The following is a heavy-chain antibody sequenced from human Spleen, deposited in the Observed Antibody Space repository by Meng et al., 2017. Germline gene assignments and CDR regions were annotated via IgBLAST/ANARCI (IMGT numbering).Heavy chain of an antibody. CDR2: ISNSGSSI. J-gene: IGHJ4*02. V-gene: IGHV3-11*01. CDR1: GFTFSDHH. CDR3: ASGGHYFGS. Sequence: QALLVDSGGDLVTPGGSLRLSCAASGFTFSDHHMSWLRQAPGKGLEWLSYISNSGSSIYYSDSVKGRFTISRDNAKNSLYLQMNSLRAEDTAVYYCASGGHYFGSWGQGSLVTVSS. D-gene: IGHD3-16*01.